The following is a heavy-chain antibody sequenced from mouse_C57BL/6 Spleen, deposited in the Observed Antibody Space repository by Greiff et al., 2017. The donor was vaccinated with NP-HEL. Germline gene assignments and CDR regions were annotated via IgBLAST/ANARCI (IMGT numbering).Heavy chain of an antibody. CDR3: TRDRGDYGKDY. CDR1: GFTFSSYA. V-gene: IGHV5-9-1*02. D-gene: IGHD1-1*01. Sequence: EVKLEESGEGLVKPGGSLKLSCAASGFTFSSYAMSWVRQTPEKRLEWVAYISSGGDYIYYADTVKGRFTIYRDNARNSLYLQMSSLESKDTAMYFCTRDRGDYGKDYWGQGTSVTVSS. J-gene: IGHJ4*01. CDR2: ISSGGDYI.